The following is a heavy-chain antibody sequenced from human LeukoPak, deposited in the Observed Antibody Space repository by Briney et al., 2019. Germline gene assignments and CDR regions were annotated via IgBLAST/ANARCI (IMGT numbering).Heavy chain of an antibody. CDR1: GFTFSSYG. V-gene: IGHV3-30*03. CDR2: ISYDGSNK. D-gene: IGHD3-9*01. J-gene: IGHJ5*02. CDR3: ARVARVYDILTGYYIGWFDP. Sequence: GGSLRLSCVAFGFTFSSYGMHWVRQAPGKGLEWVAVISYDGSNKYYADSVKGRFTISRDNSKNTLYLQMNSLRAEDTAVYYCARVARVYDILTGYYIGWFDPWGQGTLVTVSS.